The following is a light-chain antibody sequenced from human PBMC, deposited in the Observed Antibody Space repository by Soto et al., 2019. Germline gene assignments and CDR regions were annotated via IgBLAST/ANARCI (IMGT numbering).Light chain of an antibody. J-gene: IGKJ2*01. V-gene: IGKV3D-20*01. CDR3: QQYVTSPYT. Sequence: EIVLTQSPATQSVSPGETATLSCRASQTVSSSFLAWYQQKPGLAPRLLIYDASTRATGIPDRFSGRGSGTGFTLTISRLEPEDFAVYFCQQYVTSPYTFGQGTKVEIK. CDR1: QTVSSSF. CDR2: DAS.